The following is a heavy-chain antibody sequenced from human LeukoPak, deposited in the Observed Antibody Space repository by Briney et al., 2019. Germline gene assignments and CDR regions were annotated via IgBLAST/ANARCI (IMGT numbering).Heavy chain of an antibody. CDR3: ARDKDSIVGASRPAFDY. CDR1: GGSISSSSQY. V-gene: IGHV4-39*07. Sequence: SETLSLTCTVSGGSISSSSQYWGWVRQPPGKGLDWIGNIHYTGSAYYNPSLKSRVSISVDTSRNQLSLELTSVTAADTAVYYCARDKDSIVGASRPAFDYWGQGTLVTVSS. J-gene: IGHJ4*02. CDR2: IHYTGSA. D-gene: IGHD1-26*01.